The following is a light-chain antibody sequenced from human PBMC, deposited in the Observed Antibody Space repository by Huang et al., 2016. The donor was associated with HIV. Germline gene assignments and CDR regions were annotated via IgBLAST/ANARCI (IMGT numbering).Light chain of an antibody. CDR3: QQYNNFYT. CDR2: GAS. CDR1: QSVSGG. V-gene: IGKV3-15*01. Sequence: DRVLTQSPATLSVSPGERATLSCRASQSVSGGLAWYQQNPGPAPRLLIYGASTRATGVPARFSGSGSGTEFTLTISSLQSEDFAVYYCQQYNNFYTFGPGTRVDIK. J-gene: IGKJ3*01.